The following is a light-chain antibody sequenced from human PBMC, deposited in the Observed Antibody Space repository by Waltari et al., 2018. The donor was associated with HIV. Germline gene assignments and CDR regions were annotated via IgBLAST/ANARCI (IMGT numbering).Light chain of an antibody. Sequence: DIVMTQSPDSLAVSLGERATINCESSQSVLYSSNNKNYLAWYQQKPGQPPKLLIYWASTREYGVPDRFSGSGSGTDFTLTISSLQAEDVAVYYCQQYYSTPPSFGQGTKLEIK. CDR2: WAS. J-gene: IGKJ2*03. CDR3: QQYYSTPPS. CDR1: QSVLYSSNNKNY. V-gene: IGKV4-1*01.